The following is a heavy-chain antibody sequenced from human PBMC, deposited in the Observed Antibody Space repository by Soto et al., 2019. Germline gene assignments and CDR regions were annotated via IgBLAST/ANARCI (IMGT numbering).Heavy chain of an antibody. J-gene: IGHJ5*02. CDR3: ARGQRFSDWFDP. V-gene: IGHV4-4*07. D-gene: IGHD3-3*01. Sequence: SETLSLTCTVSGGSMTSYYWTWIRQPAGKGLGWMGRVYISGGTHYNPSLKSRVTISLDTSKNQFSLRLLSVTDADTAVYFCARGQRFSDWFDPWGQGTLVTGSS. CDR1: GGSMTSYY. CDR2: VYISGGT.